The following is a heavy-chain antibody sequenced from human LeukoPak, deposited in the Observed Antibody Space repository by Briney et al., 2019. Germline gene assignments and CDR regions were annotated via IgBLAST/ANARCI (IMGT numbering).Heavy chain of an antibody. CDR1: GFTFSSYG. Sequence: GRSLRLSCAASGFTFSSYGMHWVRQAPGKGLEWVAVISYDGSNKYYADSVKGRFTISRDNSKNTLYLQMSSLRAEDTAVYFCARKPLNGYLIFWGQGTLVTVSS. V-gene: IGHV3-30*03. J-gene: IGHJ4*02. CDR3: ARKPLNGYLIF. D-gene: IGHD5-24*01. CDR2: ISYDGSNK.